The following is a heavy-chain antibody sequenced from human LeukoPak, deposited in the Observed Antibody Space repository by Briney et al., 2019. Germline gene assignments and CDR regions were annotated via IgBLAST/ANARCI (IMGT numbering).Heavy chain of an antibody. J-gene: IGHJ3*02. CDR3: ARDPPLAPGAFDI. CDR1: GGTFSSYT. CDR2: IIPILGIA. V-gene: IGHV1-69*04. Sequence: SVKVSCKASGGTFSSYTISWVRQAPGQGLEWMGRIIPILGIANYAQKFQGRVTITADKTTSTAYMELSSLRSEDTAVYYCARDPPLAPGAFDIWGQGTMVTVSS. D-gene: IGHD3-3*02.